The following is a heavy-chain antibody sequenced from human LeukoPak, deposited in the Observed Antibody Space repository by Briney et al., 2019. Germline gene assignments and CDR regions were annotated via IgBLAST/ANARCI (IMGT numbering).Heavy chain of an antibody. D-gene: IGHD6-19*01. Sequence: GRSLRLSCAASGFTFSSYGMHWVRQAPGKGLEWVAVISYDGSNKYYADSVKGRFTISRDNSKNTLYLQMNSLRAEDTAVYYCAKDSDSSGWYGSPFDYWGQGTLVTVSS. CDR2: ISYDGSNK. V-gene: IGHV3-30*18. CDR1: GFTFSSYG. CDR3: AKDSDSSGWYGSPFDY. J-gene: IGHJ4*02.